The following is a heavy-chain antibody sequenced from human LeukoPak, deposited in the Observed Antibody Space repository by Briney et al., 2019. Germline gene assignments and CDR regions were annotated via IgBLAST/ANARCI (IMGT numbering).Heavy chain of an antibody. CDR1: GFTFSSYA. CDR3: AKDSTVTTLYYFDY. J-gene: IGHJ4*02. V-gene: IGHV3-23*01. D-gene: IGHD4-17*01. Sequence: GGSLRLSCAASGFTFSSYAMSWVRQAPGKGLEWVLAISGSGGSTYYADSVKGRFTISRDNSKNTLYLQMNSLRAEDTAVYYCAKDSTVTTLYYFDYWGQGTLVTVSS. CDR2: ISGSGGST.